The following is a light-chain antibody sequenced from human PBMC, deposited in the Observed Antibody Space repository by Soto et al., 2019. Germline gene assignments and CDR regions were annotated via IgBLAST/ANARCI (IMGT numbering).Light chain of an antibody. V-gene: IGLV1-40*01. CDR3: QSYDTSLSGDV. J-gene: IGLJ1*01. CDR1: SSNIGAGYD. CDR2: GNS. Sequence: QSVLTQPPSVSGAPGQRVTISCTGSSSNIGAGYDVHWYQQLPGTAPKLLIYGNSNRPSGVPDRFSGSKSGTSASLAITGLQAEDDADYSCQSYDTSLSGDVFGTATKLTVL.